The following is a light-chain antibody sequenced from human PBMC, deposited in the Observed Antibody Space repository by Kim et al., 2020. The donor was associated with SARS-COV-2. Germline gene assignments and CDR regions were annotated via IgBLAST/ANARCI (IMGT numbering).Light chain of an antibody. CDR3: AAWDDSLNGPV. V-gene: IGLV1-44*01. Sequence: ELTQPPSASGTPGQRVTISCSRSSSNIGSNTVNWYQQLPGTAPKLLIYSNNQRPSGVPDRFSGSKSGTSASLAISGLQSEDEADYYCAAWDDSLNGPVFGGGTKLTVL. J-gene: IGLJ2*01. CDR1: SSNIGSNT. CDR2: SNN.